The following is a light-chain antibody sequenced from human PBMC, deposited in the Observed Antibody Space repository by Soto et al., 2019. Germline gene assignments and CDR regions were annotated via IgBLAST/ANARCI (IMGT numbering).Light chain of an antibody. CDR3: QKYNSALSIT. Sequence: DIQMTQSPSSLSASVGDRVTITCRASQGISNYLAWYQQKPGKVPKLLIYAASTLQSGVPSRFSGSGSGTDFTLTISSLQPEAVATYYCQKYNSALSITFGQGTRLEIK. J-gene: IGKJ5*01. CDR2: AAS. CDR1: QGISNY. V-gene: IGKV1-27*01.